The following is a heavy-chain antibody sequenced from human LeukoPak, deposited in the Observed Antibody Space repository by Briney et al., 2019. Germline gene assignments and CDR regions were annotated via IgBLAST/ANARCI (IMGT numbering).Heavy chain of an antibody. J-gene: IGHJ5*02. CDR3: ATFSVGWFDP. CDR1: GYSFTSYW. D-gene: IGHD3-16*01. V-gene: IGHV5-51*01. Sequence: GESPKISCKASGYSFTSYWIGWVRQMPGKGLEWMGSIYPGDSDTRYSPSFQGQVTISADKSINTAYLQWSSLKASDTAMYYCATFSVGWFDPWGQGTLVTVSS. CDR2: IYPGDSDT.